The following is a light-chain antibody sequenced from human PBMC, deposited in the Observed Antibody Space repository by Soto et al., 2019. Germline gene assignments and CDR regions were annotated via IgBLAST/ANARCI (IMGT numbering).Light chain of an antibody. J-gene: IGKJ1*01. CDR1: PSVTNY. CDR3: QQYGSSGT. CDR2: GAS. Sequence: EIVLTQSPATLSLSPGERATLSCRASPSVTNYLAWYQQKPGQPPRLLIYGASNRATGIPDRFSGSGSGTDFTLTISRLEPEDFAVYYCQQYGSSGTFGQGTKVDIK. V-gene: IGKV3-20*01.